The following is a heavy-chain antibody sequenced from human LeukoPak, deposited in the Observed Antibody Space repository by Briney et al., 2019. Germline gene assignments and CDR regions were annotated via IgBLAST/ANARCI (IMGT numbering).Heavy chain of an antibody. V-gene: IGHV3-48*04. CDR3: ARAIHYYGSVRRGFDP. CDR2: ITRPGTTI. CDR1: GFTFSAYS. D-gene: IGHD3-10*01. Sequence: GGSLRLSCATSGFTFSAYSMSWVRQAPGKGLEWVSHITRPGTTIYYTESVRGRFSISRDNAKNSLYLQMNSLRAEDTAVYYCARAIHYYGSVRRGFDPWGQGTLVTVSS. J-gene: IGHJ5*02.